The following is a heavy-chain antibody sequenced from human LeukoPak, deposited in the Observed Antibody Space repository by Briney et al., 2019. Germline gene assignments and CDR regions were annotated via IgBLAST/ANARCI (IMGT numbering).Heavy chain of an antibody. CDR2: ISTSGGST. J-gene: IGHJ4*02. V-gene: IGHV3-23*01. CDR3: AKGRACTNGVCHFDY. CDR1: GFTFSSYD. Sequence: GGSLRLSCAASGFTFSSYDMSWVRQAPGKGLEWVSVISTSGGSTYHADSVKGRFIISRDNSKNTQYLHMNSLRAEDTAAYYCAKGRACTNGVCHFDYWGRGTLVTVSS. D-gene: IGHD2-8*01.